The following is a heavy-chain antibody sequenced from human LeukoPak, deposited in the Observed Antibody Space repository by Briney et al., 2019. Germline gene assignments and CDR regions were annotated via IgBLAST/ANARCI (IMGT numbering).Heavy chain of an antibody. CDR1: GGSISTSTYC. CDR3: AGPGGEGKTPPRGD. D-gene: IGHD3-16*01. Sequence: SETLSLTCTVSGGSISTSTYCWGWIRQPPGKGLEWIGTIYYTGSTYYNPSLKSRVTVSIDTSKNQFSLKLSSVTAADTAVYYGAGPGGEGKTPPRGDGGKGPLVTVS. J-gene: IGHJ4*02. V-gene: IGHV4-39*01. CDR2: IYYTGST.